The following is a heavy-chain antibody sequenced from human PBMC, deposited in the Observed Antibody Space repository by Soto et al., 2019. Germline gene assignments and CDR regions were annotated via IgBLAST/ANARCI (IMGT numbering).Heavy chain of an antibody. D-gene: IGHD6-19*01. J-gene: IGHJ4*02. Sequence: QLQLQESGPGLVKPSETLSLTCTVSGGSISSSSYYWGWIRQPPGKGLEWIGSIYYSGSTYYNPSLKSRVTISVDTSKNQFSLKLSSVTPADTAVYYCAVSVMQQWLVDPPMVDYWGQGTLVTVSS. CDR3: AVSVMQQWLVDPPMVDY. CDR2: IYYSGST. V-gene: IGHV4-39*01. CDR1: GGSISSSSYY.